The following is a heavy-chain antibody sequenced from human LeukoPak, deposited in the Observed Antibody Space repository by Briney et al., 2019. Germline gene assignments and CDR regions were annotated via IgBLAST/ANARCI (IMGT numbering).Heavy chain of an antibody. Sequence: PGWSLRLSCAASGFTFSSYAMSWVRQAPGKGLEWVSAISGSGGSTYYADSVKGRFTISRDNSKNTLYLQMNSLRAEDTAVYYCAKRGDYGYYDSSGYYCDYWGQGTLVTVSS. CDR3: AKRGDYGYYDSSGYYCDY. J-gene: IGHJ4*02. CDR2: ISGSGGST. CDR1: GFTFSSYA. D-gene: IGHD3-22*01. V-gene: IGHV3-23*01.